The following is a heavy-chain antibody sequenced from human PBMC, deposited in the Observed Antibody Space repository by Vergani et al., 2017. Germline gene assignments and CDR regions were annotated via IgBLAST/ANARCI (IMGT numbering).Heavy chain of an antibody. V-gene: IGHV4-39*01. CDR3: ARQVYCSSTSCQRDFDY. CDR2: IYYSGST. D-gene: IGHD2-2*01. Sequence: QLQLQESGPGLVKPSETLSLTCTVSGGSISSSSYYWGWIRQPPGKGLEWIGSIYYSGSTYYNPSLKSRVTISVDTSKNPFSLKLSSVTAADTAVYYCARQVYCSSTSCQRDFDYWGQGTLVTVSS. CDR1: GGSISSSSYY. J-gene: IGHJ4*02.